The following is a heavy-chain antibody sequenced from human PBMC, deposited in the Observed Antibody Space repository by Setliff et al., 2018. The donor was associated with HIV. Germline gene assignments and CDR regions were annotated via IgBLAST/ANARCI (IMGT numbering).Heavy chain of an antibody. J-gene: IGHJ3*02. CDR2: INAGNGNT. Sequence: GASVKVSCKASGYTFTKYAMHWVRQAPGQRLEWMGWINAGNGNTKYSQKFQGRVTITRDTSAYTAYMELSSLRSEDTAVYYCAREGTPVYYYDRSENAFDIWGQGTMVTVSS. D-gene: IGHD3-22*01. CDR1: GYTFTKYA. CDR3: AREGTPVYYYDRSENAFDI. V-gene: IGHV1-3*01.